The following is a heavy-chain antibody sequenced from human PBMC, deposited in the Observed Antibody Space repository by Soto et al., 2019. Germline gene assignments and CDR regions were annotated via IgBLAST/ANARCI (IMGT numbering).Heavy chain of an antibody. V-gene: IGHV3-21*01. CDR1: GFTFSSYS. J-gene: IGHJ4*02. CDR2: ISSSSSYI. Sequence: GGSLRLSCAASGFTFSSYSMNWVRQAPGKGLEWVSSISSSSSYIYYADSVKGRFTISRDNAKNSLYLQMNSLRAEDTAVYYCAREVESSRGFDYWGQGTLVTVSS. D-gene: IGHD2-2*01. CDR3: AREVESSRGFDY.